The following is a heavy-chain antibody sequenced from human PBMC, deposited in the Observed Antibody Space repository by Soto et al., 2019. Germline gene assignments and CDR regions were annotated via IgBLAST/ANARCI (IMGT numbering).Heavy chain of an antibody. V-gene: IGHV3-33*01. CDR2: IRLDGSTA. D-gene: IGHD3-9*01. CDR1: GFVFRTFR. J-gene: IGHJ4*02. Sequence: QPGGSLRLSCEASGFVFRTFRMHWVRRAPGKGLEWLATIRLDGSTARYAESVRGRFKISRDNSMNTLYLQLDRLRVEDTAVYYCVRDRPNTESLTGYFDTWGQGTPVPVSS. CDR3: VRDRPNTESLTGYFDT.